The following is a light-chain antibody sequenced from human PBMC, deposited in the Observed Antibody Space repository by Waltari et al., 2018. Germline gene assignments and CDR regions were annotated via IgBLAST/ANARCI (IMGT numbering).Light chain of an antibody. CDR2: DVS. CDR1: SSDFGVDNY. Sequence: QSALTQPASVSGSPGQSITISCTGTSSDFGVDNYISWYQQHPGKAPKLMIYDVSNRPSGVSNRFSGSKSGNTASLTISELQAEDDADYYCSSYTSSSTRVFGTGTKVTVL. V-gene: IGLV2-14*03. J-gene: IGLJ1*01. CDR3: SSYTSSSTRV.